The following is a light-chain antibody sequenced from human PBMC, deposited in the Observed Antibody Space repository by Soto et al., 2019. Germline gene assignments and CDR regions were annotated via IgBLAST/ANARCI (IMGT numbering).Light chain of an antibody. Sequence: EIVLTQAPGTLSLAPGERATLSCRARQSVSSSFLAWYQQKPGQAPRLLIYGASSRATGIPDRFSGSGSGTDFTLTISSLEPEDVAVYYCQQYGSSPLTFGGGTKVEIK. CDR3: QQYGSSPLT. CDR2: GAS. CDR1: QSVSSSF. V-gene: IGKV3-20*01. J-gene: IGKJ4*01.